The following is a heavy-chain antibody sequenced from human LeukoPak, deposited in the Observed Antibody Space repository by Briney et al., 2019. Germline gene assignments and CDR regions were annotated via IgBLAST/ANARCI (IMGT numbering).Heavy chain of an antibody. Sequence: GGSLRLSCAASGFTFSSYPMHWVRQAPGKGLEWVAVISYDGSDRHYADSVKGRFTISRDNSKNTLFLQMNSLRVEDTAVYYCARGRPHGNDYWGQGTLVTVSS. CDR1: GFTFSSYP. D-gene: IGHD4-23*01. J-gene: IGHJ4*02. CDR2: ISYDGSDR. CDR3: ARGRPHGNDY. V-gene: IGHV3-30-3*01.